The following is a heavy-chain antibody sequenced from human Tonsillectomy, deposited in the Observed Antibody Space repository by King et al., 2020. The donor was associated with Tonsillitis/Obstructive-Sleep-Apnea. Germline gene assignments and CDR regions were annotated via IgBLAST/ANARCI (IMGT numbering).Heavy chain of an antibody. J-gene: IGHJ6*02. CDR2: IKQDGTEK. CDR1: GFTFSNYW. CDR3: ARGPPYWYYGMDV. Sequence: VQLVESGGNLVQPGGSLRLSCAASGFTFSNYWMNWVRQAPGKGLEWVANIKQDGTEKYYVDSVKGRFTISRDNAKNSLYLQMNSLRAEDTAVYYCARGPPYWYYGMDVWGQGTTVTVSS. V-gene: IGHV3-7*03.